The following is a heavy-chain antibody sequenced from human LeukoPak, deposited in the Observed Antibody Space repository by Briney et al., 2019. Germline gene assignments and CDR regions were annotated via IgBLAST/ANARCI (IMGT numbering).Heavy chain of an antibody. CDR3: AREVRGSGSYAPPQLDY. V-gene: IGHV3-53*01. J-gene: IGHJ4*02. D-gene: IGHD1-26*01. CDR1: GFTVSSNY. CDR2: IYSGGST. Sequence: SGGSLRLSCAASGFTVSSNYMSWVRQAPGKGLEWVSVIYSGGSTYYADSVKGRFTISRDNSKNTLYLQMNSLRAEDTAVYYCAREVRGSGSYAPPQLDYWGQGTLVTVSS.